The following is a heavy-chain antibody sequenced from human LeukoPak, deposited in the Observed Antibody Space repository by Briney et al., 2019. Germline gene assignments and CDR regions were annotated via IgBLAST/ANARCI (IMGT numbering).Heavy chain of an antibody. D-gene: IGHD6-13*01. V-gene: IGHV3-11*05. CDR3: AKDSKIPQQPLDY. CDR2: ISGRGDYT. Sequence: GGSLRLSCAVSGFTFSDYYMSWIRQAPGKGLEWLSYISGRGDYTNYADSVKGRFTISRDNAKKSLYLQMNSLRAEDTAVYFCAKDSKIPQQPLDYWGQGTLVTVSS. J-gene: IGHJ4*02. CDR1: GFTFSDYY.